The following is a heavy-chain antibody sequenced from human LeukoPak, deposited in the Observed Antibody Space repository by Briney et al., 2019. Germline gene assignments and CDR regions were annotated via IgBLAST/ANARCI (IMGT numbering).Heavy chain of an antibody. D-gene: IGHD6-6*01. J-gene: IGHJ5*02. V-gene: IGHV4-59*01. CDR1: GGSISSYY. CDR2: IYYSGST. CDR3: ARSAARPTNWFDP. Sequence: SETLSLTCTVSGGSISSYYWSWIRQPPGKGLEWIGYIYYSGSTNYNPSLKSRVTISVDTSKNQFSLKLSSVTAADTAVYYCARSAARPTNWFDPWGQGTLVTVSS.